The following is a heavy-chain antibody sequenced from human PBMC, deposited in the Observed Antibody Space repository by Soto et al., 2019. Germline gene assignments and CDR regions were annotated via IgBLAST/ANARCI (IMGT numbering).Heavy chain of an antibody. CDR3: ARPGYSSGWFQTEKYGMDV. Sequence: KPSETLSLTCAVSGGSISSGGYYWGWIRQPPGKGLEWIGSIYYSGSTYYNPSLKSRVTISVDTSKNQFSLKLSSVTAADTAVYYCARPGYSSGWFQTEKYGMDVWGQGTTVTVSS. CDR1: GGSISSGGYY. J-gene: IGHJ6*02. CDR2: IYYSGST. V-gene: IGHV4-39*01. D-gene: IGHD6-19*01.